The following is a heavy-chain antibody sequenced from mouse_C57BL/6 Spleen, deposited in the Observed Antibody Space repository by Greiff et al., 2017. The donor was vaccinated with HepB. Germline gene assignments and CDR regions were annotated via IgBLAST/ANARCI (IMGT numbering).Heavy chain of an antibody. V-gene: IGHV2-4*01. CDR3: AAYHSNFGGYFDV. CDR2: IWSGGST. Sequence: QVQLKESGPGLVQPSQSLSITCTVSGFSLTSYGVHWVRQPPGKGLEWLGVIWSGGSTDYNAAFISRLSISKDNSKSQVFFKMNSLQADDTAIYYCAAYHSNFGGYFDVWGTGTTVTVSS. J-gene: IGHJ1*03. CDR1: GFSLTSYG. D-gene: IGHD2-5*01.